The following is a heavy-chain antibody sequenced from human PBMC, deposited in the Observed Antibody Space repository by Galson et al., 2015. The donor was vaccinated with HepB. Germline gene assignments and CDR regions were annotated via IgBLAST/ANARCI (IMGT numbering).Heavy chain of an antibody. D-gene: IGHD2-2*01. J-gene: IGHJ6*02. Sequence: SVKVSCKASGYTFTGYYMHWVRQAPGQGLEWMGWINPNSGGTNYAQKFQGWVTMTRDTSISTAYMELSRLRSDDTAVYYCARYGGSRCSSTSCYFYYGMDVWGQGTTVTVSS. CDR1: GYTFTGYY. V-gene: IGHV1-2*04. CDR2: INPNSGGT. CDR3: ARYGGSRCSSTSCYFYYGMDV.